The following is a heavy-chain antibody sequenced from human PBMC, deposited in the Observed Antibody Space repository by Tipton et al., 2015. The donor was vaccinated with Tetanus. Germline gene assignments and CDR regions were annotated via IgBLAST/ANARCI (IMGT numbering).Heavy chain of an antibody. V-gene: IGHV1-2*02. CDR2: IDPNSGGT. J-gene: IGHJ6*02. Sequence: QLVQSGAEMEKPGASVKVSCKASGYTFTGYYIYWVRQAPGQGLEWMGWIDPNSGGTVYAQKFQGRVTMTRDTSISTAYMELRSLRSDDTAVYYCARDRGDYIYYGMDVWGPGTTVTVAS. CDR3: ARDRGDYIYYGMDV. D-gene: IGHD3-22*01. CDR1: GYTFTGYY.